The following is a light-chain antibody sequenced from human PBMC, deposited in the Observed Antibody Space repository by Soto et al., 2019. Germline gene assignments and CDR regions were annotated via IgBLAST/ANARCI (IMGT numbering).Light chain of an antibody. V-gene: IGKV1-5*01. CDR2: DAS. CDR3: QRYNSNSRT. J-gene: IGKJ1*01. Sequence: DIQLTQSPSTLSASVGDRVTITCRASRNVNSWVAWYQQKPGKAPKFLIYDASNLESGVPSRFSGRGSGTEFTLTISNLQPDDFATYYCQRYNSNSRTFGQGTRV. CDR1: RNVNSW.